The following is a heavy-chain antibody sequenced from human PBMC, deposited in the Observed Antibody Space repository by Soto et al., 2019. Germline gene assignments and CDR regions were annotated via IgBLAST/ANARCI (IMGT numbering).Heavy chain of an antibody. D-gene: IGHD2-2*03. V-gene: IGHV1-69*04. CDR2: IIPILGIA. CDR1: GGTFSSYT. J-gene: IGHJ6*03. Sequence: ASVKVSCKASGGTFSSYTISWVRQAPGQGLEWMGRIIPILGIANYAQKFQGRVTITADKSTSTAYMELSSLRSEDTAVYYCARDHGYCSSTSCYGLGDYYYYMDVWGKGTTVTVSS. CDR3: ARDHGYCSSTSCYGLGDYYYYMDV.